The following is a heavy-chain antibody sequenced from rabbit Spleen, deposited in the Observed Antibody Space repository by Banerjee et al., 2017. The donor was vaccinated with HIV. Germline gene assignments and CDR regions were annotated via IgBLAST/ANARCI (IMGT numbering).Heavy chain of an antibody. CDR3: ARDTGSSFSSYGMDL. V-gene: IGHV1S40*01. CDR1: GFSFSSSDY. Sequence: QSLEESGGGLVQPEGSLALTCKASGFSFSSSDYICWVRQAPGKGLEWISCIAGSSSDFTYSATWAKGRFTISKTSSTTVTLQMTSLTVADTATYFCARDTGSSFSSYGMDLWGPGTLV. J-gene: IGHJ6*01. D-gene: IGHD8-1*01. CDR2: IAGSSSDFT.